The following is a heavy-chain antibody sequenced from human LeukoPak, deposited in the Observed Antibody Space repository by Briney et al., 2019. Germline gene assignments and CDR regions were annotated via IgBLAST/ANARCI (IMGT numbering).Heavy chain of an antibody. Sequence: SETLSLTRTVSVDSISTYFSSWIRQPAGKGLEWVGHIYTSGRTDYNPSLQSRVTMSLDTSKNQFSLRMSSVTAADTAVYYCAGDRHCTSSSCLSDSFEVWRQGTLVTVSS. J-gene: IGHJ3*01. CDR3: AGDRHCTSSSCLSDSFEV. V-gene: IGHV4-4*07. CDR1: VDSISTYF. CDR2: IYTSGRT. D-gene: IGHD2-2*01.